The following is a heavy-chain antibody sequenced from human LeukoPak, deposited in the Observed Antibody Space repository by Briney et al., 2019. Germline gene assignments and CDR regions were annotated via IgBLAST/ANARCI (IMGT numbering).Heavy chain of an antibody. CDR3: AKTRGISISGVVPLCDY. CDR2: ISGSGGTP. J-gene: IGHJ4*02. CDR1: GFSFSTSG. Sequence: GGSLRLSCAASGFSFSTSGMTWVRQAPGKGLDWVSIISGSGGTPYYTDSVKGRFTISRDNSKNTLYLQMNSLRAEDTAVYYCAKTRGISISGVVPLCDYWGQGTLVTVSS. V-gene: IGHV3-23*01. D-gene: IGHD3-3*01.